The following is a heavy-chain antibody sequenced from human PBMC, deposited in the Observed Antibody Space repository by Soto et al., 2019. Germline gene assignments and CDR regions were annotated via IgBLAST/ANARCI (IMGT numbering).Heavy chain of an antibody. D-gene: IGHD4-17*01. CDR1: GLTSSTNA. J-gene: IGHJ4*02. CDR3: AKRLTAVTALSDC. CDR2: ISVSGGNT. V-gene: IGHV3-23*01. Sequence: GSLSLSCAASGLTSSTNAMTWVCQAPGKGLEWVSGISVSGGNTYYADSVKGRFTISRDNSKNMLYLQTNSLRAEDTAVYYCAKRLTAVTALSDCWGKWNMVSVSS.